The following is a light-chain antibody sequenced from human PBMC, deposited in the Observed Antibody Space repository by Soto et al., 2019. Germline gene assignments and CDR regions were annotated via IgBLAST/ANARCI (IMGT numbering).Light chain of an antibody. Sequence: EIVMTQSPATLSLSPGERATLSCRASQSVSDNLGWYQQKPGQAPRLLIYGTSTRATGIPARLSGSGSGTEFTLTISSLQSEDFAVYYCQQYTNWPLTFGGGTKVVIK. CDR2: GTS. CDR3: QQYTNWPLT. V-gene: IGKV3-15*01. J-gene: IGKJ4*01. CDR1: QSVSDN.